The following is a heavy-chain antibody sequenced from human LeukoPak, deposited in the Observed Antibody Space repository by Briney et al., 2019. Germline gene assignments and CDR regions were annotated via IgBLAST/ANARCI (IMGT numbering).Heavy chain of an antibody. V-gene: IGHV3-74*01. CDR2: INGDGSST. D-gene: IGHD2-21*02. CDR1: GFIFNNYW. Sequence: PGGSLRLSCAASGFIFNNYWMHWARQTPGEGPLWLSRINGDGSSTSYAYSVQGRFIISRDNAKNTLYLQMNSLRAEDTAVYYCAKAGGGNCGGDCYYYFDDGGQGTLVTVSS. J-gene: IGHJ4*02. CDR3: AKAGGGNCGGDCYYYFDD.